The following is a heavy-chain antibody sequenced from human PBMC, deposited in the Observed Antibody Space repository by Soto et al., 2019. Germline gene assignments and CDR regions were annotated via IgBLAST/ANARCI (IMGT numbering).Heavy chain of an antibody. D-gene: IGHD3-3*02. CDR1: GPTCIAYS. Sequence: QLVQSGAEVNKPGASVKVSCQTSGPTCIAYSIHWVRQSPGQGRELMRWIDPKSGGTTYEQKSLARVTMTRDTAINTAYMELNTLTSDDTSLYYCASISADVQEWGQGTLITVSS. V-gene: IGHV1-2*02. CDR2: IDPKSGGT. CDR3: ASISADVQE. J-gene: IGHJ4*02.